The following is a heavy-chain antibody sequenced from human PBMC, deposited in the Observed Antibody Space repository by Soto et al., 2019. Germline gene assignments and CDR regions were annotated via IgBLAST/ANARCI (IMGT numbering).Heavy chain of an antibody. Sequence: SETLSLTCTVSGGSVSSGSYYWSWIRQPPGKGLEWIGEINHSGSTNYNPSLKSRVTISVDTSKNQFSLKLSSVTAADTAVYYCARGALEWLLLGNWFDPWGQGTLVTVSS. D-gene: IGHD3-3*01. V-gene: IGHV4-39*07. J-gene: IGHJ5*02. CDR2: INHSGST. CDR1: GGSVSSGSYY. CDR3: ARGALEWLLLGNWFDP.